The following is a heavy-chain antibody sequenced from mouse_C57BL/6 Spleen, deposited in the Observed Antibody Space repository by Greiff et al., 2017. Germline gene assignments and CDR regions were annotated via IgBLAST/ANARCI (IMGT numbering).Heavy chain of an antibody. CDR2: IHPNSGST. CDR3: ARGEVITTVVAPYAMDY. J-gene: IGHJ4*01. Sequence: QVQLQQPGAELVKPGASVKLSCKASGYTFTSYWMHWVKQRPGQGLEWIGMIHPNSGSTNYNEKFKSKATLTVDKSSSTAYMQLSSLTSEDSAVYYCARGEVITTVVAPYAMDYWGQGTSVTVSS. D-gene: IGHD1-1*01. V-gene: IGHV1-64*01. CDR1: GYTFTSYW.